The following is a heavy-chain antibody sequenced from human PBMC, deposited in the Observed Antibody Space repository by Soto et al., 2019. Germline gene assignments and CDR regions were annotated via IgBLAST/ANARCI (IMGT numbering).Heavy chain of an antibody. Sequence: ASVKVSCKASGFTFTGHYMHWVRQAPGQGLEWMGIINPSGGSTSYAQKFQGRVTMTRDTSTSTVYMELSSLRSEDTAVYYCARVWSYYGSGSYYTSYYFDYWGQGTLVTVSS. V-gene: IGHV1-46*01. CDR2: INPSGGST. CDR1: GFTFTGHY. J-gene: IGHJ4*02. D-gene: IGHD3-10*01. CDR3: ARVWSYYGSGSYYTSYYFDY.